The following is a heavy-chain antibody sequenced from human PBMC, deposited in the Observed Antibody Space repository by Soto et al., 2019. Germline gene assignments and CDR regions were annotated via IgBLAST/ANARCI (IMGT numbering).Heavy chain of an antibody. Sequence: QLQLQESGPGLVKPSETLSLTCTVSGGSISSSSYYWVWLRQPPGKGLEWIGSIYYSGSTYYNPSLKSRVTISVDTSKNQFSLKLSSVTAADTAVYYCARQHADIAAAGTIDYWGQGTLVTVSS. CDR2: IYYSGST. D-gene: IGHD6-13*01. V-gene: IGHV4-39*01. CDR1: GGSISSSSYY. J-gene: IGHJ4*02. CDR3: ARQHADIAAAGTIDY.